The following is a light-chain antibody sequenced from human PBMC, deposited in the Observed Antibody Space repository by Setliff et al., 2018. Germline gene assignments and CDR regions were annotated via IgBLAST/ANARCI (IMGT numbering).Light chain of an antibody. J-gene: IGLJ2*01. Sequence: QSVLTQPASVSGSPGQSITISCTGTNSDVGAYNVSWYQRHPGEAPKLLLYDVSNRPSGISHRFSGSKSGSTASLTISGLQAEDEADYFCSSYTNSRTVIFGGGTKVT. CDR1: NSDVGAYN. V-gene: IGLV2-14*03. CDR2: DVS. CDR3: SSYTNSRTVI.